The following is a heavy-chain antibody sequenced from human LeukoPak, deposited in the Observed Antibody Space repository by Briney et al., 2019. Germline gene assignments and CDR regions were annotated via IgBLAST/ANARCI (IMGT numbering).Heavy chain of an antibody. J-gene: IGHJ4*02. CDR1: GISFSSYG. CDR3: ARDVIGALGY. Sequence: GGSLRLSCAASGISFSSYGMNWVRQAPGKGLEWVSSISSSSSYIYYADSVKGRFTISRDNAKNSLYLQMNSLRAEDTAVYYCARDVIGALGYWGQGTLVTVSS. D-gene: IGHD3-10*01. V-gene: IGHV3-21*01. CDR2: ISSSSSYI.